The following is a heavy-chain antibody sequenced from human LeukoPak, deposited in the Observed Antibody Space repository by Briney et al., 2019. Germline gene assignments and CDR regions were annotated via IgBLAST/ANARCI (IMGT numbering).Heavy chain of an antibody. J-gene: IGHJ4*02. CDR2: IYHSGST. D-gene: IGHD5-24*01. Sequence: SETLSLTCAVSGGSISSSNWWSWVRQPPGKGLEWIGEIYHSGSTNYNPSLNSRVTISVDKSKNQFSLKLSSVTAADTAVYYCARAPREGPFDYWGQGSLLTVSS. CDR1: GGSISSSNW. CDR3: ARAPREGPFDY. V-gene: IGHV4-4*02.